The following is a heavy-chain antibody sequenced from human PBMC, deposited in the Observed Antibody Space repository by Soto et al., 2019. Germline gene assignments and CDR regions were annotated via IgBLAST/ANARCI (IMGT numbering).Heavy chain of an antibody. CDR2: IYYSGST. CDR1: GDSISSSSYY. D-gene: IGHD6-6*01. J-gene: IGHJ4*02. CDR3: SCHTRSHHIHSCSYDY. Sequence: NPSETLSLTCTVSGDSISSSSYYWGWIRQPPGKGLEWIGSIYYSGSTYYNPSLKSRVTISVDTSKNQFSLRLSSVTAADTPVYSCSCHTRSHHIHSCSYDYWGQGTLVTVSS. V-gene: IGHV4-39*01.